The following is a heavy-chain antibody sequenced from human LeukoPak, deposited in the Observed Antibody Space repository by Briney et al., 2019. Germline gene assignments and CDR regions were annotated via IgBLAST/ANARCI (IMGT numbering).Heavy chain of an antibody. CDR1: GFTFSDFW. Sequence: GGSLRLSCAASGFTFSDFWMHWVRQAPGKGLEWVAVISYDGSNKYYADSVKGRFTISRDNSKDTLYLQMNSLRAEDTAVYYCARDQGYYYYMDVWGKGTTVTVSS. CDR3: ARDQGYYYYMDV. J-gene: IGHJ6*03. CDR2: ISYDGSNK. V-gene: IGHV3-30-3*01.